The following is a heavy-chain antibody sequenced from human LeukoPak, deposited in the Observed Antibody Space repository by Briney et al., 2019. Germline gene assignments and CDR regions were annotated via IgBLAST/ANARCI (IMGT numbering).Heavy chain of an antibody. D-gene: IGHD7-27*01. Sequence: GASVKVSCKASGYTFTSYAMHWVRQAPGQRLEWMGWINAGNGNTKYSQKFQGRVTITRDTSASTAYMELSSLRSEDTAVYYCARPFGLGIGREDYFDYWGQGTLVTASS. V-gene: IGHV1-3*01. CDR2: INAGNGNT. CDR3: ARPFGLGIGREDYFDY. CDR1: GYTFTSYA. J-gene: IGHJ4*02.